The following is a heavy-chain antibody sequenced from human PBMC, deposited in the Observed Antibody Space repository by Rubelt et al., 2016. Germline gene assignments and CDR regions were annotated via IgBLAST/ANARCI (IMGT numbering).Heavy chain of an antibody. CDR2: IRTYNGNT. CDR1: GYTFTTYG. J-gene: IGHJ5*02. Sequence: QVQLVQSGAEVKKPGASVKVSCKASGYTFTTYGISWVRQAPGQGLEWMGWIRTYNGNTNYAQKLKGRGTMTTDTSTSTAYMELRSLRSDDTAMYFCARGYCSSANCLFNWFDPWGQGTLVTVSS. V-gene: IGHV1-18*01. CDR3: ARGYCSSANCLFNWFDP. D-gene: IGHD2-2*01.